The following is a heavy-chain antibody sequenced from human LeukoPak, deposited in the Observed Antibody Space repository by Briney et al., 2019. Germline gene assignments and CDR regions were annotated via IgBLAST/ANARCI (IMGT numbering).Heavy chain of an antibody. CDR1: GFTFSSYS. V-gene: IGHV3-48*01. CDR2: ISTSSSTI. Sequence: GGSLRLSCAASGFTFSSYSMNWVRQAPEKGLEWVSYISTSSSTIYYADSVKGRFTISRDNAKNSLYLQMNSLRVEDTAVYYCARVEMATIGDYWGQGTLVTVSS. CDR3: ARVEMATIGDY. D-gene: IGHD5-24*01. J-gene: IGHJ4*02.